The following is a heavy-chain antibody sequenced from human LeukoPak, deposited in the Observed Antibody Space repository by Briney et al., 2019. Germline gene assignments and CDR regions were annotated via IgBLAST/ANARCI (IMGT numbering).Heavy chain of an antibody. CDR1: GGSISSGNYY. J-gene: IGHJ5*02. CDR3: ARHVDGGRLLWFGELKRTPNNWFDP. Sequence: PSETLSLTCTVSGGSISSGNYYWSWIRQPAGKGLEWIGYIYYSGSTNYNPSLKSRVTISVDTSKNQFSLKLSSVTAADTAVYYCARHVDGGRLLWFGELKRTPNNWFDPWGQGTLVTVSS. D-gene: IGHD3-10*01. CDR2: IYYSGST. V-gene: IGHV4-61*10.